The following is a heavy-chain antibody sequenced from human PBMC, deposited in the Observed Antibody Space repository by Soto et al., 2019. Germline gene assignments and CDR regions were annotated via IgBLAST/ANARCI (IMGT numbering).Heavy chain of an antibody. V-gene: IGHV3-15*01. CDR2: IKSKTDGGTT. CDR3: TTDYYYDSSGYYPYYFDY. Sequence: PGGSLRLSCAASGFTFSNAWMSWVRQAPGKGLEWVGRIKSKTDGGTTDYAAPVKGRFTISRDDSKNTLYLQMNSLKTEDTAVYYCTTDYYYDSSGYYPYYFDYWGQGTLVTVSS. CDR1: GFTFSNAW. D-gene: IGHD3-22*01. J-gene: IGHJ4*02.